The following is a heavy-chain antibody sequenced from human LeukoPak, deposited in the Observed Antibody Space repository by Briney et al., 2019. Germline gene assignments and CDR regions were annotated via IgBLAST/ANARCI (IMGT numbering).Heavy chain of an antibody. CDR2: IFYSGST. Sequence: PSASLSLTCTLSGGSIITSNYYWGRLRQPPGKGLEMIGYIFYSGSTYYSPSLRSRVTISLDTSRNQFSLKLSSMSAADTAVYYCARLRLPGTAGYWGQGTLVTVSS. J-gene: IGHJ4*02. V-gene: IGHV4-39*01. CDR3: ARLRLPGTAGY. D-gene: IGHD1-7*01. CDR1: GGSIITSNYY.